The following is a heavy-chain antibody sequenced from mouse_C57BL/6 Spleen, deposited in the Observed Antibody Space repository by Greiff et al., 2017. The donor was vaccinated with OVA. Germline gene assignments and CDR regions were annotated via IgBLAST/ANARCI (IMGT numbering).Heavy chain of an antibody. J-gene: IGHJ4*01. D-gene: IGHD3-2*02. CDR2: IYPGNSGT. V-gene: IGHV1-5*01. CDR3: TRYGAQAKAMDY. CDR1: GYTFTSYW. Sequence: EVQLVEPGTVLARPGASVKMSCKTSGYTFTSYWMHWVKQRPGQGLEWIGAIYPGNSGTSYNQKFKGKAKLTAVTSASTAYMELSSLTNEDSAVYYCTRYGAQAKAMDYWGQGTSVTVSS.